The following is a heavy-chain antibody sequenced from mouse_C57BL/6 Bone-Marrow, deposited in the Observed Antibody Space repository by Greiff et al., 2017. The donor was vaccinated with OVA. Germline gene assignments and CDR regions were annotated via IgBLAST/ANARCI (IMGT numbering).Heavy chain of an antibody. J-gene: IGHJ1*03. CDR2: IRSKSNNYAT. CDR1: GFSFNTYA. Sequence: EVKVVESGGGLVQPKGSLKLSCAASGFSFNTYAMNWVRQAPGTGLEWVARIRSKSNNYATYYADSVKDRFTISRDDSESMLYLQMNNLKTEDTAMYDCVRHDVYWYFDVWGTGTTVTVSS. D-gene: IGHD2-3*01. V-gene: IGHV10-1*01. CDR3: VRHDVYWYFDV.